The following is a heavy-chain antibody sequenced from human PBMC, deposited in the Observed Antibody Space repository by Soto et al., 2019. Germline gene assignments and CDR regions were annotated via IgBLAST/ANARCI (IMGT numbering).Heavy chain of an antibody. V-gene: IGHV1-3*01. CDR1: GYTFTNYG. D-gene: IGHD3-9*01. Sequence: GASVKVSCKASGYTFTNYGIHWVRQAPGQGLEWLGWIHAGNGDTRYSPKFQDRATITRDTSASTAYMELRSLTSRDTAVFYCVTSDWAWWGQGTLVTVSS. J-gene: IGHJ4*02. CDR3: VTSDWAW. CDR2: IHAGNGDT.